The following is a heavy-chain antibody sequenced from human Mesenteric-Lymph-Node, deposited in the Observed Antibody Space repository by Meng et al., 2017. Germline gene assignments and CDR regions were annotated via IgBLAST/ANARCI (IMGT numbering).Heavy chain of an antibody. CDR3: GRRHGPWSGHYAMDF. D-gene: IGHD3-3*01. V-gene: IGHV1-46*01. J-gene: IGHJ6*02. Sequence: ASVKVSCKASGYTFTSYYMHWVRQAPGQGLEWMGIINPSGGSTSYAQKFQGRVTMTRDTSTSTVYMELSGLTSADTALYYCGRRHGPWSGHYAMDFWGQGTTVTVSS. CDR1: GYTFTSYY. CDR2: INPSGGST.